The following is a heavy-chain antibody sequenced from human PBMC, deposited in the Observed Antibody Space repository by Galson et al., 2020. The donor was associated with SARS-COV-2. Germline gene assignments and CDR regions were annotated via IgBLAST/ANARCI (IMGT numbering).Heavy chain of an antibody. V-gene: IGHV1-46*01. CDR3: ARAGVGIVVVVAAPTYAFDI. D-gene: IGHD2-15*01. CDR2: NNPSAGST. Sequence: ASLKVSCTASGSTFPSYYMHWVRQAPGQGLQWMGLNNPSAGSTSHAQKFQRRVTMTRDTSTSTVYMELSSLRSEDTAVYYCARAGVGIVVVVAAPTYAFDIWGQGTMVTVSS. J-gene: IGHJ3*02. CDR1: GSTFPSYY.